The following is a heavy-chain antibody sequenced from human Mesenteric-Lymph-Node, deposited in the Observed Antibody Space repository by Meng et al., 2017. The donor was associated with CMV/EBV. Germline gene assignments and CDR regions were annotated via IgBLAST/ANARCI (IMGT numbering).Heavy chain of an antibody. D-gene: IGHD3-3*01. CDR1: GFTFSSYA. J-gene: IGHJ4*02. CDR3: ARAYYDFWSGYPLDY. CDR2: ISYDGSNK. Sequence: SGFTFSSYAMHWVRQAPGKGLEWVAVISYDGSNKYYADSVKGRFTISRDNSKNTLYLQMNSLRAEDTAVYYCARAYYDFWSGYPLDYWGQGTLVTVSS. V-gene: IGHV3-30*04.